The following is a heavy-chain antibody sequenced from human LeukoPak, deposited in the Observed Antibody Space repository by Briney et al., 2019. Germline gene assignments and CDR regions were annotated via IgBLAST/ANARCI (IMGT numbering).Heavy chain of an antibody. V-gene: IGHV3-74*01. D-gene: IGHD3-10*01. CDR3: YGFPADWFDP. J-gene: IGHJ5*02. CDR2: INSDGSST. Sequence: PGGSLRLSCAASGFTFSSYWMHWVRQAPGKGLVWVSRINSDGSSTSYANSVKGRFTISRDNAKNTLYLQMNSLRAEDTAVYYCYGFPADWFDPWGQGTLVTVSS. CDR1: GFTFSSYW.